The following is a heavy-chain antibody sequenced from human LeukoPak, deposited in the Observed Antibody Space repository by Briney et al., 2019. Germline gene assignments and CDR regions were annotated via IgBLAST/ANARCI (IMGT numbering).Heavy chain of an antibody. CDR2: ISSSSSTI. CDR1: GFTFSSYS. Sequence: PGGSLRLSCAASGFTFSSYSMNWVRQAPGKGLEWVSYISSSSSTIYYADSVKGRFTISRDNAKNSLYLQMNSLRAEDTAVYYCARSLPMVRGVQIDYWGQGTLVTVSS. V-gene: IGHV3-48*04. J-gene: IGHJ4*02. D-gene: IGHD3-10*01. CDR3: ARSLPMVRGVQIDY.